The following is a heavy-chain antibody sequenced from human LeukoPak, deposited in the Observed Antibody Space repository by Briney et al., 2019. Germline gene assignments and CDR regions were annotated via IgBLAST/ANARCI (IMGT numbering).Heavy chain of an antibody. V-gene: IGHV3-7*01. CDR3: ARIGYSSSCFDY. CDR2: IKQDGSVK. D-gene: IGHD6-13*01. Sequence: GGSLRLSCAASGLSLTNYWMSWVRQAPGKGLEWVPNIKQDGSVKYYVDSVKGRFTISRDNAKSSVYLQINSLRVEDTAVYYCARIGYSSSCFDYWGQGTLVTVSS. CDR1: GLSLTNYW. J-gene: IGHJ4*02.